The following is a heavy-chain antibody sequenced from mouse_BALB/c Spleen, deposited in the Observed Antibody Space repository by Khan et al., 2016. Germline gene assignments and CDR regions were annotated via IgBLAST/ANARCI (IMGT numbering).Heavy chain of an antibody. D-gene: IGHD2-1*01. V-gene: IGHV3-1*02. Sequence: EVQLQESGPDLVKPSQSLSLTCPVTGYSIPSGYNWHWIRQFPGNKLEWMGYIHYRGNTNYNPSLKSRISITRDSSKYQFFLPLTSVTTEDTATNFCALYGNYLRTYWGKGTLVTGTA. CDR3: ALYGNYLRTY. J-gene: IGHJ3*01. CDR1: GYSIPSGYN. CDR2: IHYRGNT.